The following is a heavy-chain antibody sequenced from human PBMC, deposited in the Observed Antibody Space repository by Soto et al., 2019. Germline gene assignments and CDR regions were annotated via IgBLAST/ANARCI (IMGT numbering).Heavy chain of an antibody. D-gene: IGHD2-15*01. CDR3: ARDTMGYCSGGSCYIDAFDI. CDR2: IIPSRGIA. J-gene: IGHJ3*02. Sequence: ASVKVSCKASGYTFTSYYMHWVRQAPGQGLEWMGIIIPSRGIANYAQKFQGRVTMTADKSTSTAYMELSSLRSEDTAVYYCARDTMGYCSGGSCYIDAFDIWGQGTMVTVSS. V-gene: IGHV1-46*01. CDR1: GYTFTSYY.